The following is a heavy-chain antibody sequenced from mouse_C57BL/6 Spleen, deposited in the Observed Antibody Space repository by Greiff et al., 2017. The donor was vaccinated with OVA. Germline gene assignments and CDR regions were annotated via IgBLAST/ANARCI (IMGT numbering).Heavy chain of an antibody. CDR3: TTEGGSSYDWYFDV. CDR2: IDPEDGDT. J-gene: IGHJ1*03. D-gene: IGHD1-1*01. CDR1: GFNIKDYY. Sequence: VQLQQSGAELVRPGASVKLSCTASGFNIKDYYMHWVKQRPEQGLEWIGRIDPEDGDTEYAPKFQGKATMTADTSSNTAYLQLSSLTSEDTAVYYCTTEGGSSYDWYFDVWGTGTTVTVSS. V-gene: IGHV14-1*01.